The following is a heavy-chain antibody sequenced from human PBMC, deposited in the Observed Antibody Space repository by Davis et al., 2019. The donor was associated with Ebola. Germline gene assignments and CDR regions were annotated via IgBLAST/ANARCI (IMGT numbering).Heavy chain of an antibody. CDR3: ARVIVATIKDY. V-gene: IGHV4-34*01. CDR2: INHSGST. D-gene: IGHD5-12*01. J-gene: IGHJ4*02. CDR1: GGSFSGYY. Sequence: GSLRLSCAVYGGSFSGYYWSWIRQPPGKGLEWIGEINHSGSTNYNPSFKSRVTISVDTSKNQFSLKLSSVTAADTAVYYCARVIVATIKDYWGQGTLVTVSS.